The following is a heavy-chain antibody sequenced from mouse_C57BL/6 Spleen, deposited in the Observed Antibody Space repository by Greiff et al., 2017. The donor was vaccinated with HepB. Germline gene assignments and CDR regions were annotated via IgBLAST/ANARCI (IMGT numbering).Heavy chain of an antibody. D-gene: IGHD2-4*01. CDR3: ARDASGRYDYDWVFAY. Sequence: DVHLVESGGGLVKPGGSLKLSCAASGFTFSSYAMSWVRQTPEKRLEWVATISDGGSYTYYPDNVKGRFTISRDNAKNNLYLQMSHLKSEDTAMYYCARDASGRYDYDWVFAYWGQGTLVTVSA. CDR1: GFTFSSYA. V-gene: IGHV5-4*01. CDR2: ISDGGSYT. J-gene: IGHJ3*01.